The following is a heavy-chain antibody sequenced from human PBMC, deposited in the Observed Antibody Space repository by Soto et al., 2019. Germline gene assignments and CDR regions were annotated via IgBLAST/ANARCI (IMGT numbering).Heavy chain of an antibody. V-gene: IGHV4-30-4*01. D-gene: IGHD1-26*01. Sequence: TLSLTCTVSGGSISSGDYYWSWIRQPPGKGLEWIGYIYYSGSTYYNPSLKSRVTISVDTSKNQFSLKLSSVTAADTAVYYCARGLISGSHYSGGWYYFDSWGQGTQVTVSS. J-gene: IGHJ4*02. CDR3: ARGLISGSHYSGGWYYFDS. CDR1: GGSISSGDYY. CDR2: IYYSGST.